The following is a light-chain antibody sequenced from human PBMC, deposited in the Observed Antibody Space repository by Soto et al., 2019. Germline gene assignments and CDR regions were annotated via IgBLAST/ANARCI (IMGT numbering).Light chain of an antibody. CDR2: KAS. Sequence: DVVMTQSPLSLPVTLGQPASISCRSSQSLVHSDGNTYLNWFQQRPGQSPRRLIYKASNRDSGVPDRFSGSGSGTDFTLRISRVEAEDVGVYYCMQTIHWPYTFGQGTKLEIK. V-gene: IGKV2-30*02. CDR1: QSLVHSDGNTY. CDR3: MQTIHWPYT. J-gene: IGKJ2*01.